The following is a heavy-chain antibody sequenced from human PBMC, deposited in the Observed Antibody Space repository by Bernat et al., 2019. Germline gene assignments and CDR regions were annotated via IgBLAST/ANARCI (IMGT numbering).Heavy chain of an antibody. CDR3: ARATTVTTWSGFFGGYFDL. V-gene: IGHV3-7*03. D-gene: IGHD4-17*01. CDR2: IKQDGSEK. Sequence: EVQLVESGGGLVQPGGSLRLSCAASGFTFSSYWMSWVRQAPGKGLEWVANIKQDGSEKYYVDSVKGRFTIYRDNAKNSLYLQMNSLRAEDTAVYYWARATTVTTWSGFFGGYFDLWGRGTLVTVSS. CDR1: GFTFSSYW. J-gene: IGHJ2*01.